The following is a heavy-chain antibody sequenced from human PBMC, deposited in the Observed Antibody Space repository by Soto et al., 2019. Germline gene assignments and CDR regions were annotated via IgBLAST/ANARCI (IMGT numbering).Heavy chain of an antibody. CDR2: IKQDGSEK. J-gene: IGHJ4*02. CDR3: ARSVGYSSGPTNY. CDR1: GFTFSSYW. Sequence: LRLSCAASGFTFSSYWMSWVRQAPGKGLEWVANIKQDGSEKYYVDSVKGRFTISRDNAKNSLYLQMNSLRAEDTAVYYCARSVGYSSGPTNYWGQGTLVTVSS. D-gene: IGHD6-19*01. V-gene: IGHV3-7*01.